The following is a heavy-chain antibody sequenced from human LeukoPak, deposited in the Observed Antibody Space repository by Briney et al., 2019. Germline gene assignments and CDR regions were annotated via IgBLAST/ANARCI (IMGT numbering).Heavy chain of an antibody. J-gene: IGHJ4*02. CDR3: ARDQEGFDY. V-gene: IGHV1-46*01. Sequence: ASVTVSCAASGYTFTNNYLHWVRQAPGQGLEWMGMIYPRDGSTSYAQNFQGRVTVTGDTSTTTVHMELRGLRSEDTAVYYCARDQEGFDYWGQGTVVTVSS. CDR2: IYPRDGST. CDR1: GYTFTNNY.